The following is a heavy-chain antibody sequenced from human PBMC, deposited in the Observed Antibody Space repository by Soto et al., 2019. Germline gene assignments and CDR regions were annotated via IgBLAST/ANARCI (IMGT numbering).Heavy chain of an antibody. CDR1: GFTFSSYA. Sequence: GGSLRLSCAASGFTFSSYAMSWVRQAPGKGLEWVSAISGSGGSTYYADSVKGRFTISRDNSKNTLYLQMNSLRAEDTAVYYCAKVGALLWFGASYFDYWGQGTLVTVSS. CDR3: AKVGALLWFGASYFDY. CDR2: ISGSGGST. D-gene: IGHD3-10*01. V-gene: IGHV3-23*01. J-gene: IGHJ4*02.